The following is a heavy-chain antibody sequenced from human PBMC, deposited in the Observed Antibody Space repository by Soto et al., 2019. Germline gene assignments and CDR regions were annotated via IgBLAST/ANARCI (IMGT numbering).Heavy chain of an antibody. J-gene: IGHJ4*02. Sequence: ASVKVSCKASGYTFTSYYMHWVRQAPGQWLEWMGIINPSGGSTSYAQKFQGRVAMTRDTSTSTVYMELSSLRSEDTAVYYCARGPVGGYYDSSGYLTNFDYWGQGTLVTVS. CDR3: ARGPVGGYYDSSGYLTNFDY. CDR2: INPSGGST. CDR1: GYTFTSYY. V-gene: IGHV1-46*03. D-gene: IGHD3-22*01.